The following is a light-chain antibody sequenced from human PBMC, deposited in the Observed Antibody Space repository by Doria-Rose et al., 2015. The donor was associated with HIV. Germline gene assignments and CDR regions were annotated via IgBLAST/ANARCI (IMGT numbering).Light chain of an antibody. Sequence: DIQVTQSPESLGMSLGERATLNCKSNQSLLYTSKNYLAWYQQKPGQPTKLLIYWASTRHSGVHARYSGSGSGTDFTLTISSLEAEDVAVYYCQQYYDTPSFGPGTTVDIK. CDR1: QSLLYTSKNY. J-gene: IGKJ3*01. CDR2: WAS. CDR3: QQYYDTPS. V-gene: IGKV4-1*01.